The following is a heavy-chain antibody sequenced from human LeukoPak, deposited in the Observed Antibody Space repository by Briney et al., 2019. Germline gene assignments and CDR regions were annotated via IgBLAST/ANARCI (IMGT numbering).Heavy chain of an antibody. Sequence: GGSLRLSCAASGFTFSSYNMNWVRKAPGKGLEWISSISSGSRYIYYADSVKGRFTISRDNAKNSLYLQMNSLRAEDTAVYYCASTAPPYYYYYMDVWGKGTTVTVSS. CDR3: ASTAPPYYYYYMDV. CDR2: ISSGSRYI. CDR1: GFTFSSYN. J-gene: IGHJ6*03. D-gene: IGHD2-21*02. V-gene: IGHV3-21*01.